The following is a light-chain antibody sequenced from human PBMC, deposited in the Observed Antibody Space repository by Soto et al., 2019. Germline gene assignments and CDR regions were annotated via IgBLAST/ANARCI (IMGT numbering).Light chain of an antibody. V-gene: IGLV2-8*01. CDR1: SSDVGAYKY. CDR2: EVS. Sequence: ALTQPPSASGSPGQSVTISCTGTSSDVGAYKYVSWYQQYPGKAPKLMIYEVSKRPSGVPDRFSGSKSGNTASLTVSGLQAEDEADYYCTSYVGSDIWVFGGGTKLTVL. CDR3: TSYVGSDIWV. J-gene: IGLJ3*02.